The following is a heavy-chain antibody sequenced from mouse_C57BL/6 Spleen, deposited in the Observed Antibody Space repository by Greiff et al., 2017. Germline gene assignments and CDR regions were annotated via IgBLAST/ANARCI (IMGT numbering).Heavy chain of an antibody. CDR3: ARFRDYDGAY. CDR1: GYAFSSYW. Sequence: VQLVESGAELVKPGASVKISCKASGYAFSSYWMNWVKQRPGKGLEWIGQIYPGDGDTKYNGKFKGKATLTADKSSSTAYMQLSSLTSEDAAVYFCARFRDYDGAYWGQGTLVTVAA. CDR2: IYPGDGDT. V-gene: IGHV1-80*01. D-gene: IGHD2-4*01. J-gene: IGHJ3*01.